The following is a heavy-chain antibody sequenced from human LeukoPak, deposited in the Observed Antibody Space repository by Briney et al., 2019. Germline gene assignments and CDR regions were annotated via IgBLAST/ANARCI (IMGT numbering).Heavy chain of an antibody. J-gene: IGHJ4*02. CDR1: GGSISRSNW. D-gene: IGHD3-10*01. CDR2: IYHSGST. Sequence: PSETLSLTCAVSGGSISRSNWWSWVRQPPGKGLEWIGEIYHSGSTNYNPSLKSRVTISVDTSKNQFSLKLSSVTAADTAVYYCARLRGRYYGSGSYYNRDYWGQGTLVTVSS. V-gene: IGHV4-4*02. CDR3: ARLRGRYYGSGSYYNRDY.